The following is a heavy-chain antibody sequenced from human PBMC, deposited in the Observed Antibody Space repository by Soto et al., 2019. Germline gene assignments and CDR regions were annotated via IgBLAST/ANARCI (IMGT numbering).Heavy chain of an antibody. V-gene: IGHV1-69*01. Sequence: QVQLVQSGAEVKKPGSSVKVSCKASGGTFSSYAISWVRQSPGQGLEWMGGIIPISGTANYAKKFQDRVTITADESTSTAYMELSSLRSEDTAVYYCASSQGSSTSLEIYYYYYYGMDVWGQGTTVTVSS. CDR3: ASSQGSSTSLEIYYYYYYGMDV. J-gene: IGHJ6*02. D-gene: IGHD2-2*01. CDR1: GGTFSSYA. CDR2: IIPISGTA.